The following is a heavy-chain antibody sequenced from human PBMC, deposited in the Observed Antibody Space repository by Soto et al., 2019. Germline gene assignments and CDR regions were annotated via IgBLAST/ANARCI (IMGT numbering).Heavy chain of an antibody. V-gene: IGHV3-30*18. Sequence: QVQLVESGGGVVQPGRSLRLSCAASGFTFSSYGMHWVRQAPGKGLEWVAVISYDGSNKYYADSVKGRFTISRDNSKNTLYLQMNSLRAEDTGVYYCAKESSSSWFFDYWGQGTLVTVSS. J-gene: IGHJ4*02. CDR1: GFTFSSYG. CDR3: AKESSSSWFFDY. D-gene: IGHD6-13*01. CDR2: ISYDGSNK.